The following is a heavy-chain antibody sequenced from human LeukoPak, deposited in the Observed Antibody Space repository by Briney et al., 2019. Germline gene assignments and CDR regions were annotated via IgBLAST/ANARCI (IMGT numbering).Heavy chain of an antibody. Sequence: SETLSLTCTVSGGSISSYYWSWIRQPAGKGLEWIGRIYTSGSTNYNPSLKSRVTMSVDTSKNQFSLKLSSVTAADTAVYYCARDRGDSSGSYYYYYYYMDVWGKGTTVTVSS. J-gene: IGHJ6*03. D-gene: IGHD6-19*01. V-gene: IGHV4-4*07. CDR1: GGSISSYY. CDR3: ARDRGDSSGSYYYYYYYMDV. CDR2: IYTSGST.